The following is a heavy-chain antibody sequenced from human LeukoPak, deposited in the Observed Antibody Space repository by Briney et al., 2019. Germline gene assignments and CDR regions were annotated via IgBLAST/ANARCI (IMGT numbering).Heavy chain of an antibody. CDR3: ARGRLIVVVPAARVGMDV. J-gene: IGHJ6*04. Sequence: ASVKISCKASGYTFTSYGISWVRQAPGQGLEWMGWISAYNGNTNYVQKIQGRVTMTTDTSPSTAYMELRSLRSDDTAVYYCARGRLIVVVPAARVGMDVWGKGTTVTVSS. CDR2: ISAYNGNT. V-gene: IGHV1-18*01. D-gene: IGHD2-2*01. CDR1: GYTFTSYG.